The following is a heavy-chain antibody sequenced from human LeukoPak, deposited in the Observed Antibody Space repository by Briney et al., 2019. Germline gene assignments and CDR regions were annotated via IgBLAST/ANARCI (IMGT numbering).Heavy chain of an antibody. Sequence: SETLSLTCAVYGGSFSGYYWSWIRQPPGKGLEWIGEINHSGSTNYNPSLKSRVTISVDTSKNQFSLKLSSVTAADTAVYYCAAMTMATPLVFPYWGQGTLVTVSS. V-gene: IGHV4-34*01. J-gene: IGHJ4*02. CDR3: AAMTMATPLVFPY. CDR1: GGSFSGYY. CDR2: INHSGST. D-gene: IGHD4/OR15-4a*01.